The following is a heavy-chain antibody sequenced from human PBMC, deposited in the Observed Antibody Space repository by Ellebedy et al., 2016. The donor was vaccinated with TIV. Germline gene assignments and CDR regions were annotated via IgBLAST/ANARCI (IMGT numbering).Heavy chain of an antibody. CDR1: GTVIRRFY. D-gene: IGHD6-19*01. J-gene: IGHJ4*02. V-gene: IGHV4-4*08. Sequence: MPSETLSLTCSVSGTVIRRFYWSWIRQPPGKGLEWIGDIYSSQSTNYNPSLKSRVTISVDTSKNQFSLRLSSVTAADTAVYYCARQGHSSGWYVGEYYFDYWGQGTLVTVSS. CDR2: IYSSQST. CDR3: ARQGHSSGWYVGEYYFDY.